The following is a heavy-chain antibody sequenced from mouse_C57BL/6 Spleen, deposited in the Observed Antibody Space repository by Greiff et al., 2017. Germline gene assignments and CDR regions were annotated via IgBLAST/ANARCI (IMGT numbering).Heavy chain of an antibody. Sequence: QVQLKESGAELAKPGASVKLSCKASGYTFTSYWMHWVKQRPGQGLEWIGYINPSSGYTKYNQKFKDKATLTADKSSSTAYMQRSSLTYEDSAVYYCAREENFYYGSSAFGYWGQGTLVTVSA. J-gene: IGHJ3*01. V-gene: IGHV1-7*01. CDR2: INPSSGYT. CDR3: AREENFYYGSSAFGY. CDR1: GYTFTSYW. D-gene: IGHD1-1*01.